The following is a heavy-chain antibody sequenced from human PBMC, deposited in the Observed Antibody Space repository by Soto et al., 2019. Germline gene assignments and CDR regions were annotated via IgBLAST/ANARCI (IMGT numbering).Heavy chain of an antibody. CDR3: ARPLPAMVIDH. J-gene: IGHJ4*02. Sequence: EVQLVESGGGLVQPGGSLRLSCAASGFTFSSYNMNWVRQAPGKGLEWVSYISTGGSTTYYADSVKGRFTISRDNAKNSLYLQMKSLRDEDTAVYYCARPLPAMVIDHWGQGTLVTVPS. CDR1: GFTFSSYN. V-gene: IGHV3-48*02. CDR2: ISTGGSTT. D-gene: IGHD5-18*01.